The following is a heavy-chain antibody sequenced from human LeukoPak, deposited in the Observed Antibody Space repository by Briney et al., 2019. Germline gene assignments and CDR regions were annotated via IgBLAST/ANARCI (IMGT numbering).Heavy chain of an antibody. D-gene: IGHD6-19*01. CDR3: ARGYRRYSSAGGAPYWYFDL. V-gene: IGHV4-34*01. CDR1: GGSFSGYY. J-gene: IGHJ2*01. CDR2: INHNGST. Sequence: SETLSLTCAVYGGSFSGYYWSWIRQPPGKGLEWIGEINHNGSTNYNPSLKSRVTISVDTSKNQFSLKLSSVTAADTAVYYCARGYRRYSSAGGAPYWYFDLWGRGTLVTVSS.